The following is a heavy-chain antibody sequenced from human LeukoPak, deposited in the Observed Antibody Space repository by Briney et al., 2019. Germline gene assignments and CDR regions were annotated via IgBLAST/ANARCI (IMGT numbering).Heavy chain of an antibody. Sequence: PSETLSLTCTVSGGSISSYYWSWIRQPPGKGLEWIGYIYYSGSTNYNPSLKSRVTISVDTSKNQFSRKLSSVTAADTAVYYCARGSDTGYVSYYYYYGMDVWGQGTTVTVSS. CDR2: IYYSGST. D-gene: IGHD5-12*01. CDR3: ARGSDTGYVSYYYYYGMDV. J-gene: IGHJ6*02. CDR1: GGSISSYY. V-gene: IGHV4-59*01.